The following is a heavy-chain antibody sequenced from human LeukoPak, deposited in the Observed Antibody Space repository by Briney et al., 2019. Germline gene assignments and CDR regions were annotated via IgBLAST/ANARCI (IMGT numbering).Heavy chain of an antibody. J-gene: IGHJ4*02. Sequence: GGSLRLSCAASGFTFSSYAMSWVRQAPGKGLEWVSAISGSGGSTYYADSVKGRFTTSRDNSKNTLYLQMNSLRAEDTAVYYCAKAYGSGSRPFPFDYWGQGTLVTVSS. CDR2: ISGSGGST. V-gene: IGHV3-23*01. CDR3: AKAYGSGSRPFPFDY. CDR1: GFTFSSYA. D-gene: IGHD3-10*01.